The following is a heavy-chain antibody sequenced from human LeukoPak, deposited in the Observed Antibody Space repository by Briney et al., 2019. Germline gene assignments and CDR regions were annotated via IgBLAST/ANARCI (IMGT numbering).Heavy chain of an antibody. D-gene: IGHD3-10*01. V-gene: IGHV3-21*01. Sequence: PGGSQRLSCAASGFTFSSYSMNWVRQAPGKGLEWVSSISSSSSYIYYADSVKGRFTISRDNAKSSLYLQMNSLRAEDTAVYYCARSYGSGSHIYYYYGMDVWGQGTTVTVSS. CDR3: ARSYGSGSHIYYYYGMDV. CDR1: GFTFSSYS. J-gene: IGHJ6*02. CDR2: ISSSSSYI.